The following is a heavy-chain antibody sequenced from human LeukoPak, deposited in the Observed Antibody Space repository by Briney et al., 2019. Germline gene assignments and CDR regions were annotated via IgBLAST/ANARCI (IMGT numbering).Heavy chain of an antibody. V-gene: IGHV1-3*01. D-gene: IGHD4-17*01. CDR1: GYTFTSYA. Sequence: ASVKVSCKASGYTFTSYAMHWVRQAPGQWLEWMGWISAANGNTKYSQKFHGRVTITWDTSASAAYMELSSLRSEDTAVYYCARLGDGDLYYFDYWGQGTLVTVSS. J-gene: IGHJ4*02. CDR3: ARLGDGDLYYFDY. CDR2: ISAANGNT.